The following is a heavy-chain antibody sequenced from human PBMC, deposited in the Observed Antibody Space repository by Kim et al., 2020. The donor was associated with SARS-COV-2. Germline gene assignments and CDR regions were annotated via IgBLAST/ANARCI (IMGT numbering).Heavy chain of an antibody. CDR3: ASDIYDFWSARQTRDLQRYFQH. V-gene: IGHV4-39*01. J-gene: IGHJ1*01. CDR2: IYYSGST. Sequence: SETLPLTCTVSGGSISSSSYYWGWIRQPPGKGLEWIGSIYYSGSTYSNPSLKSRVTISVDTSKNQFSLKLSSVTAADTAVYYCASDIYDFWSARQTRDLQRYFQHWGQGTLVTVSS. D-gene: IGHD3-3*01. CDR1: GGSISSSSYY.